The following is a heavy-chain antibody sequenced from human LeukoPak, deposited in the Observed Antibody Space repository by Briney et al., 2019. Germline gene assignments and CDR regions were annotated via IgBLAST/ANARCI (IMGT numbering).Heavy chain of an antibody. CDR3: ARGDY. Sequence: GSSVQVSCKASGGTFSSYAISWVRQAPGQGLEWMGRIIPILGIANYAQKFQGRVTMTRNTSISTAYMELSSLRSEDTAVYYCARGDYWGQGTLVTVSS. V-gene: IGHV1-69*04. J-gene: IGHJ4*02. CDR1: GGTFSSYA. CDR2: IIPILGIA.